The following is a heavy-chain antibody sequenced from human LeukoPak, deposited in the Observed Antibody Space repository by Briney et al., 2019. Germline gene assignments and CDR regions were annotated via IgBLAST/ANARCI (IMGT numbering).Heavy chain of an antibody. D-gene: IGHD4-11*01. CDR3: ARVGKTTVNAFDI. CDR2: IYGNGST. V-gene: IGHV4-4*07. J-gene: IGHJ3*02. CDR1: GDPISDYC. Sequence: SETLSLTCTVSGDPISDYCWTWIRQPAGKGLEWIGRIYGNGSTNYNPSLKSRVAMSIDTSKMQFSLKLRSVTAADTAVYYCARVGKTTVNAFDIWGQGTMVTVSS.